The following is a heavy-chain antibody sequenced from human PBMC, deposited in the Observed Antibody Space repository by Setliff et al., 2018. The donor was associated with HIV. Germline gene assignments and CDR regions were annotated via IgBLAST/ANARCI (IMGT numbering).Heavy chain of an antibody. V-gene: IGHV1-46*01. J-gene: IGHJ4*02. CDR3: VKEYHTTATDTRVANYFDY. CDR1: GYTFTSCF. Sequence: ASVKVSCKASGYTFTSCFMHWVRQAPGQGLEYMGIINPSDGTTDYTQKFQDRVTMTSDTSTSPVYMELRSLRSEDTAIYYCVKEYHTTATDTRVANYFDYWGQGTLVTVSS. CDR2: INPSDGTT. D-gene: IGHD6-13*01.